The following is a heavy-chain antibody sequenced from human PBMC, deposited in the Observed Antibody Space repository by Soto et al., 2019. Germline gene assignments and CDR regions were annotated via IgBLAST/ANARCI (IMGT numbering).Heavy chain of an antibody. CDR2: IYYTGST. CDR1: GSSISPFY. V-gene: IGHV4-59*01. D-gene: IGHD4-17*01. Sequence: SETLSLTCTVSGSSISPFYWSWIRQPPGRGLEWIGYIYYTGSTKYNPSLKSRVTLSLGTSRNQLSLKLSSVTAADTAVYFCTRVGGYYGDYPNFDYWGPGTLVTV. J-gene: IGHJ4*02. CDR3: TRVGGYYGDYPNFDY.